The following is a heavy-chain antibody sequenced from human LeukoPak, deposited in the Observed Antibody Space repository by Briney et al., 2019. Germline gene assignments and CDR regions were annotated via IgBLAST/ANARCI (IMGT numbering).Heavy chain of an antibody. Sequence: SETLSLTCTVSGGSISSYYWSWIRQPPGKGLEWIGYIYHSGSTYYNPSLKSRVTISVDRSKNQFSLKLSSVTAADTAVYYCARGGYCSSTSCYTHWFDPWGQGTLVTVSS. CDR2: IYHSGST. D-gene: IGHD2-2*02. J-gene: IGHJ5*02. CDR3: ARGGYCSSTSCYTHWFDP. V-gene: IGHV4-59*12. CDR1: GGSISSYY.